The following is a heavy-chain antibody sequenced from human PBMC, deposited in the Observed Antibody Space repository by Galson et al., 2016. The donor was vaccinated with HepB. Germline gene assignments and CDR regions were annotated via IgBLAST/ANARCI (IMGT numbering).Heavy chain of an antibody. CDR2: ISSYDDHI. V-gene: IGHV1-18*01. Sequence: SVKVSCKASGYTFASYGIAWVRQAPGQGLEWMGWISSYDDHIKYAQKFQGRLTMTIESSTDTAYMELRSLRSADTAIYYCAIERGNYAYFDYWGRGTLVTVSS. CDR1: GYTFASYG. J-gene: IGHJ4*02. D-gene: IGHD4-11*01. CDR3: AIERGNYAYFDY.